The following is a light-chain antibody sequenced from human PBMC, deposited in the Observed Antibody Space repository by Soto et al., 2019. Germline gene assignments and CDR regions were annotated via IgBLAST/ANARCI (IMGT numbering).Light chain of an antibody. V-gene: IGKV3-20*01. J-gene: IGKJ4*01. CDR1: QSVTSAY. CDR2: GAS. Sequence: EIVLTQSPGTLSLSPGERGTLSCRASQSVTSAYLAWYQQKPGQPPRLLIYGASSRATGVPDRFSGSGSGTDFTLTISSLQSEDFAVYYCQQYNNWPLTFGGGTKVDSK. CDR3: QQYNNWPLT.